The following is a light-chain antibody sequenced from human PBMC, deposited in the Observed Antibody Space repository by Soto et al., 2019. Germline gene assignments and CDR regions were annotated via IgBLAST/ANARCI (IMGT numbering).Light chain of an antibody. CDR2: DVS. CDR3: SSYTTTSTLV. CDR1: SSDVGGYNY. J-gene: IGLJ3*02. V-gene: IGLV2-14*01. Sequence: QSALTQPASVSGSPGQSITISCTGTSSDVGGYNYVSWYQQQPGKAPKVMIYDVSNRPSGVSNRFSGSKSGNTASLTISGIQAEGEADYYCSSYTTTSTLVFGGGTKVTVL.